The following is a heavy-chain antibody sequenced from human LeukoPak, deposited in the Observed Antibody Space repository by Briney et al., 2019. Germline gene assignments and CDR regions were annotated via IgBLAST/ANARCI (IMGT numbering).Heavy chain of an antibody. V-gene: IGHV4-59*01. CDR1: GGSISSYY. Sequence: SETLSLTCTVSGGSISSYYWSWIRQPPGKGLEWIGYIYYSGSTNYNPSLKSRVTISVDTSKNQFSLKLSSVTAADTAVYYCARVASNSWSAEYFQHWGQGTLVTVSS. CDR3: ARVASNSWSAEYFQH. CDR2: IYYSGST. D-gene: IGHD6-13*01. J-gene: IGHJ1*01.